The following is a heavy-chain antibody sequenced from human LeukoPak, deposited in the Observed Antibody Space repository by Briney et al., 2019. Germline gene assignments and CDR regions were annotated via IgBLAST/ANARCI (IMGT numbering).Heavy chain of an antibody. V-gene: IGHV4-61*01. CDR3: AGGWFGEFESWFDP. CDR1: GGSVSSGSYY. J-gene: IGHJ5*02. D-gene: IGHD3-10*01. CDR2: IYYSGST. Sequence: SETLSLTCTVSGGSVSSGSYYWSWIRQPPGKGLEWIGYIYYSGSTNYNPSLKSRVTISVDTSKNQFSLKLSSVTAADTAVYYCAGGWFGEFESWFDPWGQGTLVTVSS.